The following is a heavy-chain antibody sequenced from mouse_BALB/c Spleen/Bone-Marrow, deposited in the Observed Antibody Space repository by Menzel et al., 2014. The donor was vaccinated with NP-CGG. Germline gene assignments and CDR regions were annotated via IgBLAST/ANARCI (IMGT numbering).Heavy chain of an antibody. D-gene: IGHD2-10*02. V-gene: IGHV1S135*01. CDR2: VDPYNGGT. CDR3: GGEGIRGKVGYGWGY. J-gene: IGHJ4*01. Sequence: EVQLVESGPELVKPGASVKVSCKASGYTFTSYNMYWVKQSHGKSLEWIGYVDPYNGGTNYNRKFKRKATLTADKSSSTAYIHLNSLTSEDSAVYYCGGEGIRGKVGYGWGYWGQGTAVTVSS. CDR1: GYTFTSYN.